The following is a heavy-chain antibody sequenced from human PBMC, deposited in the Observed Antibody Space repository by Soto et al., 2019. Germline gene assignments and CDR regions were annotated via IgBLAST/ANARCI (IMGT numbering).Heavy chain of an antibody. CDR2: IKPGNCET. Sequence: QVQLVQSGTEVQKPGASVNISCKASGYTFSLYGIHWVREAPGQSLEWMGHIKPGNCETTLSQKFQGRATITRDTSESTVYMEVSSLTSEDTAVYYCARDHYDFWRCYYFDSWGQGTLLTVSS. D-gene: IGHD3-3*01. CDR1: GYTFSLYG. CDR3: ARDHYDFWRCYYFDS. V-gene: IGHV1-3*01. J-gene: IGHJ4*02.